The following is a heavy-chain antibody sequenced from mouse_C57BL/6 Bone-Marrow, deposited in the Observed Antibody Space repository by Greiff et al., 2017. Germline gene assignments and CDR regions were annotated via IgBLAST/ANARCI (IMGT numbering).Heavy chain of an antibody. CDR1: GYTFTSYG. CDR3: ARRGNCPFAY. J-gene: IGHJ3*01. V-gene: IGHV1-81*01. Sequence: QVQLQQSGAELARPGASVKLSCKASGYTFTSYGISWVKQRTGQGLEWIGEIYPRSGNTYYNEKFKGKDTLTADKSSSTAYMELRSLTSEDSAVYFCARRGNCPFAYWGQGTLVTVSA. CDR2: IYPRSGNT. D-gene: IGHD2-1*01.